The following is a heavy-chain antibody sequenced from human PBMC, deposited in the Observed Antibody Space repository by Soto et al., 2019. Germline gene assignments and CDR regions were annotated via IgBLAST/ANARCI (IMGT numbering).Heavy chain of an antibody. CDR1: GFSFTSYD. CDR2: MNANNGNT. J-gene: IGHJ3*01. CDR3: ARYFVSRDTRAFDL. V-gene: IGHV1-8*02. D-gene: IGHD3-9*01. Sequence: ASVKVSCKASGFSFTSYDIEWVRQAAGQGFEWMGWMNANNGNTGYVQKFQGRVTSTRDTSISTAYMELSSLRSDDTAVYYCARYFVSRDTRAFDLWGKGTEVTVSS.